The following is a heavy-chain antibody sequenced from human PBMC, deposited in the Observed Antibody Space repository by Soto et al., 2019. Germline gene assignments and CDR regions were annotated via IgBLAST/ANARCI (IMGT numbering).Heavy chain of an antibody. V-gene: IGHV3-23*01. CDR1: GFTFSSYA. D-gene: IGHD5-18*01. Sequence: EVQLLESGGGLVQPGGSLRLSCAASGFTFSSYAMSWVRQAPGKGLEWVSAISGSGGSTYYADSVKGRFTISRDNSKNTLYLQMNGLRAEDTAVYYCAKDRNRDSYSPYYFDYWGQGTLVTVSS. J-gene: IGHJ4*02. CDR3: AKDRNRDSYSPYYFDY. CDR2: ISGSGGST.